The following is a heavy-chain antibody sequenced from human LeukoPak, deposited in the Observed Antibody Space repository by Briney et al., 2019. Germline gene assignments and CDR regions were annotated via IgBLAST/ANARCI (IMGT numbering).Heavy chain of an antibody. Sequence: SVKVSSKPSVGTSSRYAISSGRQAPGQGLEWMGGIIPIFGTANFEHKFQGRVTITADESTSAAYMELSSLRFEDSAVYDGERAPNYYEILSCSCGNKIYFDYWGQGTLVTVSS. D-gene: IGHD3-9*01. CDR2: IIPIFGTA. CDR3: ERAPNYYEILSCSCGNKIYFDY. J-gene: IGHJ4*02. V-gene: IGHV1-69*13. CDR1: VGTSSRYA.